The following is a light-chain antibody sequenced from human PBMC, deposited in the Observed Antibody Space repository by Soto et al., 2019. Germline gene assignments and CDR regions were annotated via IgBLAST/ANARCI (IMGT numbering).Light chain of an antibody. CDR3: QQYNSYPWT. CDR2: KAS. J-gene: IGKJ1*01. Sequence: IQMTHSPSTLSASVLYRVSITFLASQGISSALAWYQQKPGKAPKLLIYKASSLESGVPSRFSGSGSGTEFTLTISSLQPDDFATYYCQQYNSYPWTFGQGTKVDIK. CDR1: QGISSA. V-gene: IGKV1-5*03.